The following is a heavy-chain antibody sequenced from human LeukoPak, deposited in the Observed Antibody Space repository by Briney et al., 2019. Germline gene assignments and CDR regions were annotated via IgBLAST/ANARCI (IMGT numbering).Heavy chain of an antibody. CDR2: MNPNSGNT. CDR1: GYTFTNYG. V-gene: IGHV1-8*03. J-gene: IGHJ4*02. Sequence: ASVKVSCKASGYTFTNYGINWVRQATGQGLVWMGWMNPNSGNTGYAQKFQGRVTITRNTSISTAYMELSSLRSEDTAVYYCARYSHLYDSSGLDYWGQGTLVTVSS. D-gene: IGHD3-22*01. CDR3: ARYSHLYDSSGLDY.